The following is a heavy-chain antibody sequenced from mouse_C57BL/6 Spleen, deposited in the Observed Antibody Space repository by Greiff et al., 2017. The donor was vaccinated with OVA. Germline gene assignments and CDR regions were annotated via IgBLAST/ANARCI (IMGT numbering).Heavy chain of an antibody. D-gene: IGHD5-1*01. Sequence: VQLQQSGAELVRPGASVTLSCKASGYTFTDYEMHWVKQTPVHGLEWIGALDPETGGTAYNQKFKGKAILTADKSSSTAYMELRSLTSEDSAVYYCTRREGSNYAMDYWGQGTSVTVSS. CDR3: TRREGSNYAMDY. J-gene: IGHJ4*01. V-gene: IGHV1-15*01. CDR1: GYTFTDYE. CDR2: LDPETGGT.